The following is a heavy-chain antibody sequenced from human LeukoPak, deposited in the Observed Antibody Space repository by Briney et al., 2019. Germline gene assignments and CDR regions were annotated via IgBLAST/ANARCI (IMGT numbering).Heavy chain of an antibody. Sequence: GGSLRLSCAASGFTFSSCAMSWVRQAPGKGLEWVSAISGSGGRPYYADSVKGRFTISRDNSKNTLYLQMNSLRAEDTAVYYCAKGAAAGKVDWFDPWGQGTLVTVSS. V-gene: IGHV3-23*01. D-gene: IGHD6-13*01. CDR2: ISGSGGRP. CDR1: GFTFSSCA. CDR3: AKGAAAGKVDWFDP. J-gene: IGHJ5*02.